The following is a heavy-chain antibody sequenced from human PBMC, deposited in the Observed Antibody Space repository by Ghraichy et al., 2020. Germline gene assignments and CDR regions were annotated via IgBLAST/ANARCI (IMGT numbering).Heavy chain of an antibody. Sequence: SETLSLTCTVSGGSISSGGYYWSWIRQHPGKGLEWIGYIYYSGSTYYNPSLKSRVTISVDTSKNQFSLKLSSVTAADTAVYYCARGGLVGAKVYYGMDVWGQGTTVTVSS. D-gene: IGHD1-26*01. CDR2: IYYSGST. CDR3: ARGGLVGAKVYYGMDV. V-gene: IGHV4-31*03. CDR1: GGSISSGGYY. J-gene: IGHJ6*02.